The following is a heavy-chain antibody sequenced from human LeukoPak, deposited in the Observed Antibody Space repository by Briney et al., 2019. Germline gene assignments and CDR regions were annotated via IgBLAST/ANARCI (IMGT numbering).Heavy chain of an antibody. J-gene: IGHJ4*02. CDR1: GFTFRNYA. D-gene: IGHD2-21*02. CDR3: AKGKGAYCDGDCSGRILDY. V-gene: IGHV3-23*01. Sequence: PGGSLRLSCAASGFTFRNYAMSWVRQTPGKGLEWISVINNSGDSTYDADAVKGRFTISRDNSKNTLYLQMDSLRAEDTAIYYCAKGKGAYCDGDCSGRILDYWGQGTLVTVSS. CDR2: INNSGDST.